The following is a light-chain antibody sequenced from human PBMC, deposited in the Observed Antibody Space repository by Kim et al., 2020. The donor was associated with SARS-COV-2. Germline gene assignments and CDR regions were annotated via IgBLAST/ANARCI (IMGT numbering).Light chain of an antibody. Sequence: SLSPGERATLSCRASQSVGNYLAWYQQRPGQAPRLLIYDTSNRATGIPARFSGSGSGTDFTLTISSLEPEDFAVYFCQQRSNLITFGQGTRLEIK. CDR3: QQRSNLIT. V-gene: IGKV3-11*01. CDR1: QSVGNY. J-gene: IGKJ5*01. CDR2: DTS.